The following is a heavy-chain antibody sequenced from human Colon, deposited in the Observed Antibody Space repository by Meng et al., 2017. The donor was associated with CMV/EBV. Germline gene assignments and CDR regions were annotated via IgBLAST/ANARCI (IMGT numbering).Heavy chain of an antibody. D-gene: IGHD5-18*01. J-gene: IGHJ5*02. CDR3: AKIPVGYSLTPLVGLDP. V-gene: IGHV4-4*02. Sequence: QVPLRESGTGVVKPSGTLSLFCTVSGVSIISDNWCTLGRQPPGKGLEWIGDIYHSGTTNYNPSLKSRFTISVDKSKNQVSLNLSSVTAADTAVYFCAKIPVGYSLTPLVGLDPWGQGTLVTVSS. CDR2: IYHSGTT. CDR1: GVSIISDNW.